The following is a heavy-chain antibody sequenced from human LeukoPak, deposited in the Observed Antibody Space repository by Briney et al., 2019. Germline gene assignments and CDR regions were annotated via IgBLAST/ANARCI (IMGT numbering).Heavy chain of an antibody. J-gene: IGHJ4*02. V-gene: IGHV5-51*01. CDR1: GYSFTNYW. CDR3: ARLYDCRIISCTFSFDY. CDR2: IFPGDSDT. Sequence: GESLQISCKGSGYSFTNYWIGWVRQMPGKGLEWMGIIFPGDSDTRYSPSFQGQVTISVDRSIGAAYLQWSSLKASDTAMYYCARLYDCRIISCTFSFDYWGQGTLVTVSS. D-gene: IGHD2-2*01.